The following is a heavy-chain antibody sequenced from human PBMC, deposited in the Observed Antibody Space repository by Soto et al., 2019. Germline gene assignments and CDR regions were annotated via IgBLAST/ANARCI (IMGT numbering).Heavy chain of an antibody. Sequence: ASVKVSCKASGYTFTNYAMHWVRQAPGQRLEWMGWINAVDGYTKYSQKFQGRVTITRDTSASTAYMELGSLRSEDTAVYYCARARTTVTQPYNWFDPWGQGTLVTVSS. CDR3: ARARTTVTQPYNWFDP. CDR2: INAVDGYT. CDR1: GYTFTNYA. V-gene: IGHV1-3*01. D-gene: IGHD4-17*01. J-gene: IGHJ5*02.